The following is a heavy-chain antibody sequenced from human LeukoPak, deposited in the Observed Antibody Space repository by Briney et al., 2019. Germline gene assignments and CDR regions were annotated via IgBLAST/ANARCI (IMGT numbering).Heavy chain of an antibody. CDR3: ASFDSSGYFDY. CDR1: GGSISSYY. V-gene: IGHV4-59*12. J-gene: IGHJ4*02. D-gene: IGHD3-22*01. CDR2: IYYSGST. Sequence: SETLSLTCTVSGGSISSYYWSWIRQPPGKGLEWIGYIYYSGSTNYNPSLKSRVTISVDKSKNQFTLKLSSVTAADTAVYYCASFDSSGYFDYWGQGTLVTVSS.